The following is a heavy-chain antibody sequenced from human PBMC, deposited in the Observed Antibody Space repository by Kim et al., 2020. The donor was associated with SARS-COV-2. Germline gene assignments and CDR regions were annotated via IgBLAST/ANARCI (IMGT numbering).Heavy chain of an antibody. J-gene: IGHJ4*02. CDR3: AKEVDVEDSSGLEY. D-gene: IGHD3-22*01. CDR2: ISGSGGSR. CDR1: GFTFSSYA. V-gene: IGHV3-23*01. Sequence: GGSLRLSCAASGFTFSSYAMSWVRQAPGRGLEWVSTISGSGGSRFYADSVKGRFTISRDNSKNTLHLQMNSLRGEDTAVYFCAKEVDVEDSSGLEYWGQGTPVTVSS.